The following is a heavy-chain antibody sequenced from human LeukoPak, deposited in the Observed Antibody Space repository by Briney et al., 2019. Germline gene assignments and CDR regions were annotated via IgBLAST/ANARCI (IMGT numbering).Heavy chain of an antibody. Sequence: GGSLRLSCAASGFTFSTNYMSWVRQAPGKGLEWVSVIYSGGTTNYADSAKGRFTISRDNSKNTVYLQMNSLRAEDTAVYYCANEIRPNDYWGQGTLVTVSS. J-gene: IGHJ4*02. CDR2: IYSGGTT. CDR1: GFTFSTNY. CDR3: ANEIRPNDY. D-gene: IGHD4-17*01. V-gene: IGHV3-53*01.